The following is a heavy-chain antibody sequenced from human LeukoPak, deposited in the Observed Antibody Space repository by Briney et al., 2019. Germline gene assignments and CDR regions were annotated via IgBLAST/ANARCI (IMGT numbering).Heavy chain of an antibody. Sequence: ASLKVSCKASGYTFTSYDINWVRQATGHELEWMGWMNPNSGNTGYAQKFQGRVTITRNTSISTAYMELSSLRSEDTAVYYCARVAPGQYGSGSFEYFQHWGQGTLVTVSS. CDR2: MNPNSGNT. D-gene: IGHD3-10*01. V-gene: IGHV1-8*03. CDR3: ARVAPGQYGSGSFEYFQH. J-gene: IGHJ1*01. CDR1: GYTFTSYD.